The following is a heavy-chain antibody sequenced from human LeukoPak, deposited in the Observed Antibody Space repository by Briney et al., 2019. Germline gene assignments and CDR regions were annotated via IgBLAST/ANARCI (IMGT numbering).Heavy chain of an antibody. CDR2: ISYDGSNK. CDR3: AEDGGPPYGPPYYGMDV. J-gene: IGHJ6*02. Sequence: GRSLRLSCAASGFTFSSYGMHWVRQAPGKGLEWVAVISYDGSNKYYADSVKGRFTISRDNSKNTLYLQMNSLRAEDTAVYYCAEDGGPPYGPPYYGMDVWGQGTTVTVSS. V-gene: IGHV3-30*18. CDR1: GFTFSSYG. D-gene: IGHD3-16*01.